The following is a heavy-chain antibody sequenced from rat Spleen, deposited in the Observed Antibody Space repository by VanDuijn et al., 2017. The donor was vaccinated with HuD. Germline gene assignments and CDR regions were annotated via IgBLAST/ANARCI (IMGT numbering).Heavy chain of an antibody. V-gene: IGHV5-29*01. CDR2: ITYDGSST. J-gene: IGHJ4*01. D-gene: IGHD1-10*01. CDR1: GFTFSRSA. Sequence: EVQLVESGGGLVQPGRSLKLSCAASGFTFSRSAMAWVRQAPTKGLEWVATITYDGSSTYYRGSVKGRFTISRDYAKSTLYLQMDSLRSEDTATYYCTTGGTTLYVMDVWGQGASVTVSS. CDR3: TTGGTTLYVMDV.